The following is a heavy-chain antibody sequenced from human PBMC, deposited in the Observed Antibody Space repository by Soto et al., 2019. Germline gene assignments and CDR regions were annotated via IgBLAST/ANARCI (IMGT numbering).Heavy chain of an antibody. V-gene: IGHV1-69*13. CDR2: IIPIFGTA. Sequence: GASVKVSCKASGGTFSSYAISWVRQAPGQGLEWMGGIIPIFGTANYAQKFQGRVTITADESTSTAYMELSSLRSEDTAVYYCARACSGGVGVPRPRQYNWFDPWGQGTLVTVSS. CDR3: ARACSGGVGVPRPRQYNWFDP. J-gene: IGHJ5*02. CDR1: GGTFSSYA. D-gene: IGHD2-15*01.